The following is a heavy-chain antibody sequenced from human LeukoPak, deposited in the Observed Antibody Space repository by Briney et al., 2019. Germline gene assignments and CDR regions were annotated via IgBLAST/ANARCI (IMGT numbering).Heavy chain of an antibody. J-gene: IGHJ6*02. V-gene: IGHV3-30*18. CDR3: AKDFDYYGSGSYYNVEYYYGMDV. CDR2: ISYDGSNK. D-gene: IGHD3-10*01. Sequence: GGSLRLSCAASGFTFSSYGMHWVREAPGKGLERVAVISYDGSNKYYADSVKGRFTISRDNSKNALYLQMNSLRAEDTAVYYCAKDFDYYGSGSYYNVEYYYGMDVWGQGTTVTVSS. CDR1: GFTFSSYG.